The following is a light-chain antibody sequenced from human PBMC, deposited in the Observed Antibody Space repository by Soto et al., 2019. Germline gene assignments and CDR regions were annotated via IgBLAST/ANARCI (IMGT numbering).Light chain of an antibody. Sequence: EIVMTQSPATLSVSPGERATLSCRASQSVSNLAWYQQKPGQAPRFLIYGASTRATGSPVRFSGSGSGTEFTLTISSLQSEDVAVYYCQQYNNGPPWTFGQGTKVEIK. CDR3: QQYNNGPPWT. CDR1: QSVSN. V-gene: IGKV3-15*01. J-gene: IGKJ1*01. CDR2: GAS.